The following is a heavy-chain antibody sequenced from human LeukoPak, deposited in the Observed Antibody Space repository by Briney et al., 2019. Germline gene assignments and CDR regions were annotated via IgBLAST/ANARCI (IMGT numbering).Heavy chain of an antibody. J-gene: IGHJ3*02. V-gene: IGHV3-23*01. CDR3: AKVGREVWLFYAFDI. CDR1: GFTFSSYA. D-gene: IGHD3-10*01. CDR2: ISGSGGST. Sequence: PGGSLRISCAASGFTFSSYAMSWVRQAPGKGLEWVSPISGSGGSTYYADSVKGRFTISRDNSKNTLYLQMNSLRAEDTAVYYCAKVGREVWLFYAFDIWGQGTMVTVSS.